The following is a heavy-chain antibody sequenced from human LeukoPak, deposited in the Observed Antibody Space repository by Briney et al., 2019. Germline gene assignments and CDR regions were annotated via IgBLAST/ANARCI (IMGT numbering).Heavy chain of an antibody. Sequence: PGGSLRLSCAASGFTFSSYAMSWIRQPPGKGLEWIGEINHSGSTNYNPSLKSRVTISVDTSKNQFSLKLSSVTAADTAVYYCARETGYSYGSGYYYYGMDVWGQGTTVTVSS. V-gene: IGHV4-34*01. J-gene: IGHJ6*02. CDR3: ARETGYSYGSGYYYYGMDV. CDR2: INHSGST. D-gene: IGHD5-18*01. CDR1: GFTFSSYA.